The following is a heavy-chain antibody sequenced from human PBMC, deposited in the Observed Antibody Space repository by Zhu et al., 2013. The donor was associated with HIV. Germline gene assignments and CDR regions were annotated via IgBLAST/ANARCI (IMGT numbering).Heavy chain of an antibody. CDR2: IYYSGST. CDR1: GGSISSSSYY. D-gene: IGHD3-22*01. J-gene: IGHJ3*02. Sequence: VQLQESGPGLVKPSETLSLTCTVSGGSISSSSYYWGWIRQPPGKGLEWIGSIYYSGSTYYNPSLKSRVTISVDTSKNQFSLKLSSVTAADTAVYYCARAAEESITMIVVVIGTGAFDIWGQGTMVTVSS. V-gene: IGHV4-39*07. CDR3: ARAAEESITMIVVVIGTGAFDI.